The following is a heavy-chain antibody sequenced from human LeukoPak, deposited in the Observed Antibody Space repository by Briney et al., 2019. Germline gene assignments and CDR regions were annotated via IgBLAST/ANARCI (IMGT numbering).Heavy chain of an antibody. D-gene: IGHD5-12*01. CDR2: IKQDGSEK. J-gene: IGHJ4*02. CDR3: ARDGTYTDYDPDFDI. CDR1: GFTFSRFW. Sequence: GGSLRLSCAASGFTFSRFWMSWVRQAPGKGLELVANIKQDGSEKYYVDSVKGRFTISRDNAKNSLYLQMNSLRAEDTAVFYCARDGTYTDYDPDFDIWGQGTLVTVSS. V-gene: IGHV3-7*04.